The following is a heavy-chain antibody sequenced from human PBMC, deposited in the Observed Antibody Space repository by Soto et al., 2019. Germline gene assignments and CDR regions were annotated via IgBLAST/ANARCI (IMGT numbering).Heavy chain of an antibody. CDR3: ARVKAVATIVDY. CDR2: VSAYNGHT. D-gene: IGHD6-19*01. Sequence: QVQLVQSGAAVKKPGASVKVSCKTSGYTFTSYGISWVRQAPGQGLEWMGWVSAYNGHTDYAQKLQGRVTMTTDTSTSTAYMELRSLRSDDTAVYYCARVKAVATIVDYWGQGTLVTVSS. J-gene: IGHJ4*02. CDR1: GYTFTSYG. V-gene: IGHV1-18*01.